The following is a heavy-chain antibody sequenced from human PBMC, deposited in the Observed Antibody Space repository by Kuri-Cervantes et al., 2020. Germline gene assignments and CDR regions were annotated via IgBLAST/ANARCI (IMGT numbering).Heavy chain of an antibody. J-gene: IGHJ4*02. CDR3: ASTIAVLGTYYFDN. Sequence: SETLSLTCTVSGGSINGYCWSWIRQPQGKGLEWIANIYYSGSTNHNPSLKSRVRISVDTSKNQFTLRLSSVTAADTAVYYCASTIAVLGTYYFDNWGQGTLVTVSS. CDR2: IYYSGST. V-gene: IGHV4-59*01. D-gene: IGHD6-19*01. CDR1: GGSINGYC.